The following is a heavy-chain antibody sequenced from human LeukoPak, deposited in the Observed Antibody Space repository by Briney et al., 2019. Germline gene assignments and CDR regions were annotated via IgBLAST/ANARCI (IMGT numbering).Heavy chain of an antibody. CDR3: RYSYGSSFDY. CDR1: GFTFSNTW. CDR2: IKSKTDGGTT. J-gene: IGHJ4*02. Sequence: GGSLRLSCAASGFTFSNTWMSWVRQAPGKGLEWVGRIKSKTDGGTTDYAAPVKGRFTISRDDSKNTLYLQMNSLKTEDTAVYYCRYSYGSSFDYWGQGTLVTVSS. D-gene: IGHD5-18*01. V-gene: IGHV3-15*01.